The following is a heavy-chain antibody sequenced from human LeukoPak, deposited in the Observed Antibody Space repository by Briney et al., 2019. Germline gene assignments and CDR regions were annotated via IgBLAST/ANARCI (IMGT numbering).Heavy chain of an antibody. Sequence: GGSLRLSCAASGFTFSSYGMHWVRQAPGKGLEGVAVIWYDGSNKYYADSVKGRFTISRDNSKNTLYLQMNSLRAEATAVYYCARDRGSWSQYGMDVWGQGTTVTVSS. J-gene: IGHJ6*02. CDR1: GFTFSSYG. V-gene: IGHV3-33*01. D-gene: IGHD6-13*01. CDR2: IWYDGSNK. CDR3: ARDRGSWSQYGMDV.